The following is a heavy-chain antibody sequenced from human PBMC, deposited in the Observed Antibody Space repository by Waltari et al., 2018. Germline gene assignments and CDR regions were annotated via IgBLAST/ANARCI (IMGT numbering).Heavy chain of an antibody. V-gene: IGHV4-38-2*01. CDR3: ARAISTAYCSSTSCYSGWFDP. J-gene: IGHJ5*02. CDR2: ISHIGST. CDR1: GYSISSGSY. Sequence: QVQLQESGPGLVKPSETLSLTCAVSGYSISSGSYLGRSRTPPGTELAGIGSISHIGSTYYNPSLKSRVTISVDTSKNQFSLKLSSVTAADTAVYYCARAISTAYCSSTSCYSGWFDPWGQGTLVTVSS. D-gene: IGHD2-2*01.